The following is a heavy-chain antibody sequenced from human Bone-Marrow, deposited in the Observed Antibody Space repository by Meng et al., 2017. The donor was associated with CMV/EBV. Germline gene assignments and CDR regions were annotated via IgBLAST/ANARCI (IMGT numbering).Heavy chain of an antibody. Sequence: GSLRLSCTVSRGSISSSSHYWGWVRQAPGKGLEWIGSMLYGGSTLYNPSLKSRVSISIDVSKNQFSLSLSSMTAADTAVYYCARDGRDCISTSCYQPVYYYGMDVWGQGTTVTVSS. CDR1: RGSISSSSHY. CDR2: MLYGGST. D-gene: IGHD2-2*01. V-gene: IGHV4-39*07. CDR3: ARDGRDCISTSCYQPVYYYGMDV. J-gene: IGHJ6*02.